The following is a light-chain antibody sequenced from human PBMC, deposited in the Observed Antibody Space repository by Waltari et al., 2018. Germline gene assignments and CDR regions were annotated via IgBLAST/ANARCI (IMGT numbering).Light chain of an antibody. V-gene: IGKV1-9*01. CDR3: QQLNSYRYT. CDR2: PAS. J-gene: IGKJ2*01. CDR1: QGISNY. Sequence: DIQLIQSPSFLSASVGDRVTITCRASQGISNYLAWYQQRPGKAPTLLIYPASTLQSGVPSRFSGSGSGTEFTLTITSLQPEDFATYYCQQLNSYRYTFGQGTKLEIK.